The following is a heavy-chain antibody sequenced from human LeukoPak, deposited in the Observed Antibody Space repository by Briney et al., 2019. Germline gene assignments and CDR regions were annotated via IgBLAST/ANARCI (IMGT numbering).Heavy chain of an antibody. CDR3: VRGSTLRHYQY. J-gene: IGHJ4*02. CDR2: IYYSGTT. D-gene: IGHD3-16*01. Sequence: SETLSLTRTVSGGSISSSTYYWGWIRRPPGKGLEWIGSIYYSGTTYYNPSLKSRVTVSVDTSKNQFSLNLSSVTAADTAVYYCVRGSTLRHYQYWGQGTLVTVSS. CDR1: GGSISSSTYY. V-gene: IGHV4-39*01.